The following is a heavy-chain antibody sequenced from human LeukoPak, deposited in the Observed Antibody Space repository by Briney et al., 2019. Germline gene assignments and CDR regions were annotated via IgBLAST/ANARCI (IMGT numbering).Heavy chain of an antibody. CDR2: ISAYNGNT. Sequence: EASVKVSCKASGYTFTSYGISWVRQAPGQGLEWMGWISAYNGNTNYAQKLQGRVTMTTDTSTSTAYMELRSLRSDDTAVYYCARAVLWLSYYYYYMDVWGKGTTVTVSS. D-gene: IGHD3-10*01. V-gene: IGHV1-18*01. J-gene: IGHJ6*03. CDR3: ARAVLWLSYYYYYMDV. CDR1: GYTFTSYG.